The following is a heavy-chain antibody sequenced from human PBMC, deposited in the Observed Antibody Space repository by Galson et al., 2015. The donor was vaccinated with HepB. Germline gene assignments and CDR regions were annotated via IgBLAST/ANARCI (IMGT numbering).Heavy chain of an antibody. J-gene: IGHJ4*02. Sequence: SLRLSCAASGFTFRPYNLNWVRQAPGKGLEWVSSISPSSAYIYYADSVKGRFTISRDDAENSLFLQMNSLRAEDTGVYYCTRERKVGATTGDYWGQGTLVTVSS. V-gene: IGHV3-21*01. CDR3: TRERKVGATTGDY. D-gene: IGHD1-26*01. CDR2: ISPSSAYI. CDR1: GFTFRPYN.